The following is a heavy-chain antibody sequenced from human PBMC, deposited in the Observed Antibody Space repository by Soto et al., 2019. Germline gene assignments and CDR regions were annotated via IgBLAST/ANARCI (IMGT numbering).Heavy chain of an antibody. V-gene: IGHV1-18*01. CDR2: ISAYNGNT. CDR3: ARDGRAWYWVELRSATNWFDP. D-gene: IGHD1-26*01. CDR1: GYTFTSYG. Sequence: ASVKVSCKASGYTFTSYGISWVRQAPGQGLEWMGWISAYNGNTNYAQKLQGRVTMTTDTSTSTAYMELRSLRSDDTAVYYCARDGRAWYWVELRSATNWFDPWGPGTLVTVSS. J-gene: IGHJ5*02.